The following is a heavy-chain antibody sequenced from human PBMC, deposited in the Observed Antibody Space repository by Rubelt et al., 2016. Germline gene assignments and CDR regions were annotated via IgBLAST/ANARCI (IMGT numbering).Heavy chain of an antibody. J-gene: IGHJ4*02. D-gene: IGHD2-2*01. CDR1: GFTFSSYA. V-gene: IGHV3-30*04. CDR3: AREITPADLD. Sequence: QVQLVESGGGVVQPGRSLRRSCAASGFTFSSYAMHWVRQAPGKGLEWVAVISYDGSNKYYADSVKGRFTLSSDNSQHTLYLQMNSLRAEDTAVYYCAREITPADLDWCQGTLVTVSS. CDR2: ISYDGSNK.